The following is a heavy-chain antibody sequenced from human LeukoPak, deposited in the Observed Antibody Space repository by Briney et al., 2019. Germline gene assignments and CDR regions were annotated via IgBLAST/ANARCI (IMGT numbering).Heavy chain of an antibody. CDR3: ATARNFRFEY. CDR1: GLTFRTTW. V-gene: IGHV3-74*01. CDR2: MNGEGTTI. J-gene: IGHJ4*02. D-gene: IGHD1-7*01. Sequence: GRSLRLSCATSGLTFRTTWMHWVRQAPGKGLMWVSRMNGEGTTIDYADSVKGRFTVSRDYAKNTLFLQMNNLRTEDTALYFCATARNFRFEYWGQGSLVIVSA.